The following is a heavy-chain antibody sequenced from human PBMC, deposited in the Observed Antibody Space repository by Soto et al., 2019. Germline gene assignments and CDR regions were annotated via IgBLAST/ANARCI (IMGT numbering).Heavy chain of an antibody. V-gene: IGHV4-30-2*05. CDR1: GGSISSGGYS. Sequence: SETLSLTCAVSGGSISSGGYSWSWIRQPPGKGLEWIGYIYHSGSTYYNPSLKSRVTISVDTSKNQFSLKLSSVTAADTAVYYCARSYYDILTGYSQLEPLLARNWFDPWGQGTLVTVSS. CDR3: ARSYYDILTGYSQLEPLLARNWFDP. CDR2: IYHSGST. D-gene: IGHD3-9*01. J-gene: IGHJ5*02.